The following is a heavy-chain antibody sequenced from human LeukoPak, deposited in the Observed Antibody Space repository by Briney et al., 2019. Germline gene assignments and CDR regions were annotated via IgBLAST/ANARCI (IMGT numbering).Heavy chain of an antibody. CDR2: IYPGNSDT. CDR3: ARQPYSTVTSHFDY. V-gene: IGHV5-51*01. Sequence: GESLKISCKGSGYSFTSYWFAWVRQMPGKGLEWMGIIYPGNSDTRYSPSFQGQVTISADKSISTAYLQWSSLKASDTAVYYCARQPYSTVTSHFDYWGQGTLVTVSS. D-gene: IGHD4-17*01. CDR1: GYSFTSYW. J-gene: IGHJ4*02.